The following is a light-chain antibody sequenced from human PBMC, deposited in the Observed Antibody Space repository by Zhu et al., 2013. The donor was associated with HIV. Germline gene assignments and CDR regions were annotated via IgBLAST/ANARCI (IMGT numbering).Light chain of an antibody. Sequence: QSALTQPASVSGSPGQSITISCTGTSSDVGGHDYVSWYQQHPGKAPKLMIYEVSNRPSGVSTRFSGSKSGNTASLTISGLQAEDEADYYCASFTTSITWVFGGGTTVTVL. CDR1: SSDVGGHDY. J-gene: IGLJ2*01. V-gene: IGLV2-14*01. CDR2: EVS. CDR3: ASFTTSITWV.